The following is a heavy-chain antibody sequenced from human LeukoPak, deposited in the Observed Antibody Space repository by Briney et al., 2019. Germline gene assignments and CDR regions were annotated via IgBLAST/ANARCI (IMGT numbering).Heavy chain of an antibody. CDR3: AKDVILWFGELSPSGLAFDY. CDR1: GGSISSYY. J-gene: IGHJ4*02. Sequence: PSETLSLTCTVSGGSISSYYWSWIRQPAGKGLEWIGRIYTSGSTNYNPSLKSRVTMSVDTSKNQFSLKLSSVTAADTAVYYCAKDVILWFGELSPSGLAFDYWGQGTLVTVSS. V-gene: IGHV4-4*07. D-gene: IGHD3-10*01. CDR2: IYTSGST.